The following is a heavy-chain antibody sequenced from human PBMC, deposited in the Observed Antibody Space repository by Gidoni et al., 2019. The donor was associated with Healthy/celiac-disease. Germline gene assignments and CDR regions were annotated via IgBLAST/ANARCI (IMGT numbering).Heavy chain of an antibody. V-gene: IGHV4-30-4*01. CDR3: ARGPKYYDDSSGYYGMDY. CDR2: IYYSGST. J-gene: IGHJ4*02. Sequence: QVQLQESGPGLVKPSQTLSLTCPVSGGSIRSGDYYWSWIRQPPGKGLEWIGYIYYSGSTYYNPSLKSRVTISVDTSKNQFSLKLSSVTAADTAVYYCARGPKYYDDSSGYYGMDYWGQGTLVTVSS. CDR1: GGSIRSGDYY. D-gene: IGHD3-22*01.